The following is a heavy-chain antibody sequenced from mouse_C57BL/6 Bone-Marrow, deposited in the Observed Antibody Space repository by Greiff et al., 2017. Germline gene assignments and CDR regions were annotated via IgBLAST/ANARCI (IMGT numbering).Heavy chain of an antibody. J-gene: IGHJ2*01. CDR3: TTAAFYGSSPSYFDY. CDR1: GFNIKDYY. V-gene: IGHV14-1*01. CDR2: IDPEDGDT. Sequence: VQLQQSGAELVRPGASVKLSCTASGFNIKDYYMHWVKQRPEQGLEWIGRIDPEDGDTEYAPKFQGKATMTADTSSNTAYLQLSSLPSEDTAVYYCTTAAFYGSSPSYFDYWGQGTTLTVSS. D-gene: IGHD1-1*01.